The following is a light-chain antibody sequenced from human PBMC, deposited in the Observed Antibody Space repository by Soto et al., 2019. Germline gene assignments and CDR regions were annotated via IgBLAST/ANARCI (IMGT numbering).Light chain of an antibody. V-gene: IGKV3-11*01. CDR2: DAS. J-gene: IGKJ3*01. CDR1: QSISDY. CDR3: QQRSDWSFT. Sequence: EIVLTQSRPTLSLSPGERATLSCRASQSISDYLGWYQQKPGQPPRLLIYDASNRAPGIPARFSGSGSGTDFTLTISSLEPEDFAVYYCQQRSDWSFTFGPGTKVDIQ.